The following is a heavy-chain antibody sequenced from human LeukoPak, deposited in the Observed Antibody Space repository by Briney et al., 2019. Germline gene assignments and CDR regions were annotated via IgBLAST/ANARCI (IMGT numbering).Heavy chain of an antibody. D-gene: IGHD1-26*01. CDR1: GFTFSSYA. V-gene: IGHV3-64*01. CDR2: ISNNGGST. Sequence: PGGSLRLSCAASGFTFSSYAMHWVRQAPGKGLEYVSTISNNGGSTYYANSVKGRITISRDNSKNTLYLQMGSLGAEDMAVYYCARGHVSGSFLDYWGQGTLVTVPS. CDR3: ARGHVSGSFLDY. J-gene: IGHJ4*02.